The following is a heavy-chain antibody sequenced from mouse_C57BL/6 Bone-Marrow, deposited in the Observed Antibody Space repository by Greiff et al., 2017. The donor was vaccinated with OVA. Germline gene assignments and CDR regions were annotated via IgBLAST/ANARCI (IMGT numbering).Heavy chain of an antibody. CDR2: INPNNGGT. J-gene: IGHJ4*01. D-gene: IGHD2-1*01. V-gene: IGHV1-26*01. CDR3: AREGYYDYDAMDY. CDR1: GYTFTDYY. Sequence: VQLQQSGPELVKPGASVKISCKASGYTFTDYYMNWVKQSHGKSLEWIGDINPNNGGTSYNQKFKGKATLTVDKSSSTAYMELRSLTSEDSAVYYCAREGYYDYDAMDYWGQGTSVTVSS.